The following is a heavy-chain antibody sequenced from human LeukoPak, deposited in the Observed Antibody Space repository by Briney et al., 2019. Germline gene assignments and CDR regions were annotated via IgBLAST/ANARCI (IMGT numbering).Heavy chain of an antibody. CDR2: INAGNGNT. CDR3: ARGSSPDAFDI. J-gene: IGHJ3*02. Sequence: ASVKVSCKASGYTFTSYAMHWVRQAPGQRLEWMGWINAGNGNTKYSQKLQGRVTMTTDTSTSTAYMELRSLRSDDTAVYYCARGSSPDAFDIWGQGTMVTVSS. D-gene: IGHD6-13*01. V-gene: IGHV1-3*01. CDR1: GYTFTSYA.